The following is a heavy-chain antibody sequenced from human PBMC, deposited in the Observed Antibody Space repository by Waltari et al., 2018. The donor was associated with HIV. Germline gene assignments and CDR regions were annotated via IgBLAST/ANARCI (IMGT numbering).Heavy chain of an antibody. J-gene: IGHJ4*02. Sequence: EGQLVESGGGSVRPGGAMRHCCEESGGNARLQLMNCDSQRTGKGVEWFGRIKSRGDGGTQQYNVVMRGRSVISRDDVKNTLMLEIDNLEVDYTAVYFCSMEKWLGGSFQEAMDHWGQGTQVIVSS. CDR1: GGNARLQL. D-gene: IGHD3-10*01. V-gene: IGHV3-15*05. CDR3: SMEKWLGGSFQEAMDH. CDR2: IKSRGDGGTQ.